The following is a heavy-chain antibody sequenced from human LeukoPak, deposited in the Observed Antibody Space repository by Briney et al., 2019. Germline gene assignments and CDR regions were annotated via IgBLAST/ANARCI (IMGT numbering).Heavy chain of an antibody. V-gene: IGHV5-51*01. J-gene: IGHJ4*02. CDR3: ARRGIAVAAHPDY. CDR1: GYSFTSYW. D-gene: IGHD6-19*01. CDR2: ICPGDSDT. Sequence: GGSLKISCKGSGYSFTSYWIGWVRQMPGKGLEWMGIICPGDSDTRYSPSFQGQVTISADKSISTAYLQWSSLKASDTAMYYCARRGIAVAAHPDYWGQGTLVTVSS.